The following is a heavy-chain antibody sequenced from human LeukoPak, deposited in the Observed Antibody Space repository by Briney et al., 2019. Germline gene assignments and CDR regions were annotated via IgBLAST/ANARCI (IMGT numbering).Heavy chain of an antibody. J-gene: IGHJ3*02. D-gene: IGHD5-18*01. CDR2: IRYDGSNK. CDR1: GFTFSSYG. Sequence: GGSLRLSCAASGFTFSSYGMHWVRQAPGKGLEWVAFIRYDGSNKYYADSVKGRFTISRDNSNNMVYLQTSGLRAEDTAVYYCAKDFGIQLWSTRGAFDIWGQGTMVTVSS. CDR3: AKDFGIQLWSTRGAFDI. V-gene: IGHV3-30*02.